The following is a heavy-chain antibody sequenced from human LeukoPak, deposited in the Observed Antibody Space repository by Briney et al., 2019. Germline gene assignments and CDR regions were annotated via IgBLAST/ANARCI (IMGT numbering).Heavy chain of an antibody. V-gene: IGHV4-39*07. J-gene: IGHJ3*02. CDR3: ASSSGSYYNGDAFDI. CDR2: YYSGST. Sequence: YYSGSTYYDPSLKSRVTISVDTSKNQFSLKLSSVTAADTAVYYCASSSGSYYNGDAFDIWGQGTMVTVSS. D-gene: IGHD3-10*01.